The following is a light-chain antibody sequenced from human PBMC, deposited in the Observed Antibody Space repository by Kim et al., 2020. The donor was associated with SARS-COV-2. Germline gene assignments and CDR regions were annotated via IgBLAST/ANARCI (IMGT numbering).Light chain of an antibody. CDR1: SSDVGGYNY. J-gene: IGLJ2*01. CDR2: EVS. V-gene: IGLV2-8*01. Sequence: GQSVTISCTGTSSDVGGYNYVSWYQQHPGKAPKLMIYEVSKRPSGVSDRFSGSKSGNTASLTVSGLQAEDEADYYCSSYTGSSTLVFGGGTKLTVL. CDR3: SSYTGSSTLV.